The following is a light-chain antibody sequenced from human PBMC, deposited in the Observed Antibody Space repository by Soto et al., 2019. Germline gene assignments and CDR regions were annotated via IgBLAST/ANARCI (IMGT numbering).Light chain of an antibody. CDR2: GAS. J-gene: IGKJ2*01. CDR1: QSVSSSY. V-gene: IGKV3-20*01. CDR3: QQYGSSPMYT. Sequence: EIVLTQSPGTLPLSPGERATLSCRASQSVSSSYLAWYQQKPGQAPRLLIYGASSRATGIPDRFSGSGSGTDFTLTISRLEPEDFAVYYCQQYGSSPMYTFGQVTKLEIK.